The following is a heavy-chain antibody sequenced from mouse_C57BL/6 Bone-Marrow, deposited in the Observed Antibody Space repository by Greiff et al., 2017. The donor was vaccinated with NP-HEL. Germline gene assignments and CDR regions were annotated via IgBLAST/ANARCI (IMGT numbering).Heavy chain of an antibody. V-gene: IGHV5-6*01. D-gene: IGHD1-1*01. CDR3: ASVSDNGSSLYYFDY. CDR2: ISSGGSYT. J-gene: IGHJ2*01. CDR1: GFTFSSYG. Sequence: EVQLVESGGDLVKPGGSLKLSCAASGFTFSSYGMSWVRQTPDKRLEWVATISSGGSYTYYPDSVKGRFTISRDNATNTLYLQMSSLKSEDTAMYYCASVSDNGSSLYYFDYWGQGTTLTVSS.